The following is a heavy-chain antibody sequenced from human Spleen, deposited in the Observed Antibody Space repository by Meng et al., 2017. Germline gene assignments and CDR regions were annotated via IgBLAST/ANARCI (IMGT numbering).Heavy chain of an antibody. CDR3: ARGYYDYVWGSYRSYCYFDY. V-gene: IGHV4-59*01. J-gene: IGHJ4*02. Sequence: SETLSLTCTVSGGSISNYYWTWIRQPPGKRLEWIGNIYYTGRTNYNPSLKSRVTISVDTSKNQFSLKLSSVTAADTAVYYCARGYYDYVWGSYRSYCYFDYWGQGTLVTVSS. CDR2: IYYTGRT. D-gene: IGHD3-16*02. CDR1: GGSISNYY.